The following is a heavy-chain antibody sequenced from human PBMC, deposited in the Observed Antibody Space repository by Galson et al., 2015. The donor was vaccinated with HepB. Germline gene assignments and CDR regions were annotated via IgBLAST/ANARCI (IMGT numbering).Heavy chain of an antibody. Sequence: SLRLSCAASGFTLSAYWMTWVRQAPGKGLEWVGFIRSKAYGGTTEYAASVKGRFTISRDDSKSIAYLQMNSLKTEDTAVYYCTRDPHYSNDGLDYFDYWGQGTLVTVSS. D-gene: IGHD4-11*01. CDR2: IRSKAYGGTT. V-gene: IGHV3-49*04. CDR3: TRDPHYSNDGLDYFDY. CDR1: GFTLSAYW. J-gene: IGHJ4*02.